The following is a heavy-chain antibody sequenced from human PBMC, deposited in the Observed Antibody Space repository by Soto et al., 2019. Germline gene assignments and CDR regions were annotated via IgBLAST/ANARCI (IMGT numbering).Heavy chain of an antibody. Sequence: EVQLLESGGGLVQPGGSLRLSCAASGFTFSSYAMSWVRQAPGKGLEWVSAISGSGGSTYYADSVKGRFTISRDNSKNTLYLQMNSLRAEDTAVYYCARTGDALLWFWELLYYFDYWGQGTLVTVSS. CDR1: GFTFSSYA. CDR3: ARTGDALLWFWELLYYFDY. D-gene: IGHD3-10*01. CDR2: ISGSGGST. J-gene: IGHJ4*02. V-gene: IGHV3-23*01.